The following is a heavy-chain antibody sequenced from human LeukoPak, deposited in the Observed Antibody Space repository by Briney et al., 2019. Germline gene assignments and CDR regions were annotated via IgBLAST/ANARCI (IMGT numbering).Heavy chain of an antibody. V-gene: IGHV4-59*01. D-gene: IGHD1-26*01. CDR3: ARVASRELHWFDP. J-gene: IGHJ5*02. CDR2: IYYSGST. CDR1: GGSISSYY. Sequence: SETLSLTCTVSGGSISSYYWSCIRQPPGKGLEWIGYIYYSGSTNYNPSLKSRVTISVDTSKNQFSLKLSSVTAADTAVYYCARVASRELHWFDPWGQGTLVTVSS.